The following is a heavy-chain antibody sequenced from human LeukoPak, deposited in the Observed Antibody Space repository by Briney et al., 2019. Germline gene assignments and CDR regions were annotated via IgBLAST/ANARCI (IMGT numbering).Heavy chain of an antibody. D-gene: IGHD5-12*01. CDR3: ARVGYSGYGGTSPPDY. CDR2: ISYDGSNK. J-gene: IGHJ4*02. CDR1: AFTFSSYA. V-gene: IGHV3-30*04. Sequence: GRSLRLSCAASAFTFSSYAMHWVRQAPGKGLEWVAVISYDGSNKYYADSVKGRFTISRDNSKNTLYLQMNSLRAEDTAVYYCARVGYSGYGGTSPPDYWGQGTLVTVSS.